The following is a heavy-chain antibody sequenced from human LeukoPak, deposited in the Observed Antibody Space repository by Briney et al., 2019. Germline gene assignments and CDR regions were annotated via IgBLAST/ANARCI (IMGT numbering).Heavy chain of an antibody. V-gene: IGHV4-4*02. D-gene: IGHD1-7*01. Sequence: ASGTLSLTCAVSGGSISSSNWWSWVRPPPGKGLEWIGEIYHSGSTNYNPSLKSRVTISVDKSKNQFSLKLSSVTAADTAVYYCARQNYGAATIKYWGQGTLVTVSS. CDR2: IYHSGST. CDR1: GGSISSSNW. CDR3: ARQNYGAATIKY. J-gene: IGHJ4*02.